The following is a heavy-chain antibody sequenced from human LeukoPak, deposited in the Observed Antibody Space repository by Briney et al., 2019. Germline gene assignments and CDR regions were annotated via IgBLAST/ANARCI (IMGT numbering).Heavy chain of an antibody. CDR2: IRYDGSNK. J-gene: IGHJ4*02. Sequence: AGGSLRLSCAASGFTFSSYSMNWVRQAPGKGLEWVAFIRYDGSNKYYADSVKGRFTISRDNSKNTLYLQMNSLRAEDTAVYYCAKDTRRYCSSTSCSSFDYWGQGTLVTVSS. CDR3: AKDTRRYCSSTSCSSFDY. D-gene: IGHD2-2*01. CDR1: GFTFSSYS. V-gene: IGHV3-30*02.